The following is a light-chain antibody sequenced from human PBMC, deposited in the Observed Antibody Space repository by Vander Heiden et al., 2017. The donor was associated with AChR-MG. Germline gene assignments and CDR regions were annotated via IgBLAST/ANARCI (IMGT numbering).Light chain of an antibody. CDR2: WAS. CDR1: QSVLFSSNNKNY. J-gene: IGKJ1*01. Sequence: DLAMTQSPDSLAVSLGARATISCKSSQSVLFSSNNKNYLAWYQQKPGQPPKLLIYWASTRESVVPDRFSGSGSGTDFTITSSSLQAEDVAVYYCQQYYSSPTFGQGTKVEIK. V-gene: IGKV4-1*01. CDR3: QQYYSSPT.